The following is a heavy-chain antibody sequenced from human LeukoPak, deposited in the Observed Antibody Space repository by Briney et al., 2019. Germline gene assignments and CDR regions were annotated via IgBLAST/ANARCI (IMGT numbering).Heavy chain of an antibody. J-gene: IGHJ4*02. CDR1: GFTFSSYA. CDR3: AKDVTYYGSGSYVDY. Sequence: GGSLRLSCAASGFTFSSYAMSWVRQAPGKGLEWVSAISGSGGSTYYADSVEGRFTISRDNSKNTLYLQMNSLRAEDTAVYYCAKDVTYYGSGSYVDYWGQGTLVTVSS. D-gene: IGHD3-10*01. CDR2: ISGSGGST. V-gene: IGHV3-23*01.